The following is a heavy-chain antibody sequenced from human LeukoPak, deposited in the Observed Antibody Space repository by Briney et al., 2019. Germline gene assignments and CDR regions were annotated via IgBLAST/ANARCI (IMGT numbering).Heavy chain of an antibody. CDR3: AKGMGMNYDILTGYGSTPFLYGMDV. Sequence: GGSLRLSCAASGFTFSSYGMHWVRQAPGKGLEWVAVISYDGSNKYYADSVKGRFTISRDNSKNTLYLQMNSLRAEDTAVYYCAKGMGMNYDILTGYGSTPFLYGMDVWGQGTTVTVSS. D-gene: IGHD3-9*01. CDR2: ISYDGSNK. CDR1: GFTFSSYG. J-gene: IGHJ6*02. V-gene: IGHV3-30*18.